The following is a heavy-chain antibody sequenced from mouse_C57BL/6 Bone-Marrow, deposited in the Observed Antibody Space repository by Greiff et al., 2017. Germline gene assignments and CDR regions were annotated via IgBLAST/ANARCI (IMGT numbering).Heavy chain of an antibody. Sequence: VQLQQSGAELVRPGTSVKVSCKASGYAFTNYLIEWVKQRPGQGLEWIGVINPGSGGPNYNEKFKGKATLTADKSSSTAYMQLSSLTSEDSAVYFCAIYDYPAWFAYWGQGTLVTVSA. CDR3: AIYDYPAWFAY. CDR2: INPGSGGP. CDR1: GYAFTNYL. J-gene: IGHJ3*01. D-gene: IGHD2-4*01. V-gene: IGHV1-54*01.